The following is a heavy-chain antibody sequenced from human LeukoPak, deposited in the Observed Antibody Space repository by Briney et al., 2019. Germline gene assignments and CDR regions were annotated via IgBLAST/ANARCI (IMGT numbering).Heavy chain of an antibody. CDR2: FDPEDGET. J-gene: IGHJ6*03. V-gene: IGHV1-24*01. Sequence: ASVKVSCKASGYTFTSYHIHWVRQAPGKGLEWMGGFDPEDGETIYAQKFQGRVTMTEDTSTDTAYMELSSLRSEDTAVYYCATACSGGSCYSTRSGYYYMDVWGKGTTVTVSS. CDR3: ATACSGGSCYSTRSGYYYMDV. CDR1: GYTFTSYH. D-gene: IGHD2-15*01.